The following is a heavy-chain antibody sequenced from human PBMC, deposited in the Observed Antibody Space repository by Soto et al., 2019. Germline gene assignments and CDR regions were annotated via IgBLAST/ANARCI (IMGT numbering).Heavy chain of an antibody. Sequence: EVQLVQSGAEVKKHGESLRISCKGSGYSFTSYWISWVRQMTGKGLEWMGRIDPSDSYTNYRPSFQGHVTISADKSISTAYLQWSSLKASDTAMYYCARHSAGIAAAGNDYCGQGTLVTVSS. V-gene: IGHV5-10-1*03. D-gene: IGHD6-13*01. CDR1: GYSFTSYW. CDR2: IDPSDSYT. CDR3: ARHSAGIAAAGNDY. J-gene: IGHJ4*02.